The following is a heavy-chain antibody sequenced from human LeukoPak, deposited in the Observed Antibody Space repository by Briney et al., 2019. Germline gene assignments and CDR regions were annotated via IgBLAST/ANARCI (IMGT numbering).Heavy chain of an antibody. CDR3: ARGRTTVTNYN. CDR1: GFTFSSYS. V-gene: IGHV3-21*01. CDR2: ISSSSSYI. D-gene: IGHD4-17*01. J-gene: IGHJ4*02. Sequence: GGSLRLSCAASGFTFSSYSMNWVRQAPGKGLEWVSAISSSSSYIYYADSVKGRFSISRDNAKNSLYLHMNSLRAEDTAAYYCARGRTTVTNYNWGQGTLVTVSS.